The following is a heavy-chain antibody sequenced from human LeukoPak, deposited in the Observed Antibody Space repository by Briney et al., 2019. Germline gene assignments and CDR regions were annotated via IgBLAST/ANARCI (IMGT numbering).Heavy chain of an antibody. J-gene: IGHJ4*02. CDR3: AKDYGDYVLYFDY. CDR1: GFTFSSYA. Sequence: GGSLRLSCAASGFTFSSYAMSWVRQAPGKGLEWVSAISGSGGSTYYADSVKGRFTISRDNSKNTLYLQMNSLRAQDTAVYYCAKDYGDYVLYFDYWGQGTLVTVSS. CDR2: ISGSGGST. V-gene: IGHV3-23*01. D-gene: IGHD4-17*01.